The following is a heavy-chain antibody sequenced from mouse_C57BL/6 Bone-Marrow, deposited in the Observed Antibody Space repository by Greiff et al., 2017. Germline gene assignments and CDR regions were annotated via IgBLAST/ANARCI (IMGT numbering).Heavy chain of an antibody. Sequence: QVQLQQPGAELVKPGASVKLSCKASGYTFTSYWMHWVKQRPGQGLEWIGMIHPNSGSTNYNEKFKSKATLTVDKSSSTAYMPRSSLTSEDSAVYYCARIWEYYFDYWGQGTTLTVSS. CDR1: GYTFTSYW. CDR2: IHPNSGST. V-gene: IGHV1-64*01. CDR3: ARIWEYYFDY. J-gene: IGHJ2*01. D-gene: IGHD4-1*01.